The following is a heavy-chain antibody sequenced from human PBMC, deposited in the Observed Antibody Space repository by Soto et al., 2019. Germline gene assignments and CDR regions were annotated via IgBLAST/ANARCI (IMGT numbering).Heavy chain of an antibody. J-gene: IGHJ4*02. CDR1: GDSTSVNSPA. D-gene: IGHD1-26*01. V-gene: IGHV6-1*01. Sequence: IHSVPCAKPGDSTSVNSPACSWIQLSTSGCLKSLPRSYDRSKWYNDYAVSVKSRLTINPDTSKNQFSLQLNAVTPEDTAVYYCARDLVGSHLVGFDYWGQGTLVTVSS. CDR3: ARDLVGSHLVGFDY. CDR2: SYDRSKWYN.